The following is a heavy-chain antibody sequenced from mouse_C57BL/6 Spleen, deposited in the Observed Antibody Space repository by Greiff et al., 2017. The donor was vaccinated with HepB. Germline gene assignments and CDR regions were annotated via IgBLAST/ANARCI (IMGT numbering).Heavy chain of an antibody. CDR3: ARYHSSGYVAY. CDR1: GFTFTDYY. CDR2: IRNKANGYTT. J-gene: IGHJ3*01. Sequence: EVQLQESGGGLVQPGGSLSLSCAASGFTFTDYYMSWVRQPPGKALEWLGFIRNKANGYTTEYSASVKGRFTISRDNSQSILYLQMNALRAEDSATYYCARYHSSGYVAYWGQGTLVTVSA. D-gene: IGHD3-2*02. V-gene: IGHV7-3*01.